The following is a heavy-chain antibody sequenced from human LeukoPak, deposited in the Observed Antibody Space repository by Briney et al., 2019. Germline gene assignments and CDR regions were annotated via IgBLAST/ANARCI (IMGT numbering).Heavy chain of an antibody. CDR2: IYSGGST. Sequence: GGSLRLSCAASGFTFSNAWMSWVRQAPGKGLEWVSVIYSGGSTYYADSVKGRFTISRDNSKNSLYLQMNSLRAEDTAVYYCARALSGWHDIDYWGQGTLVTVSS. J-gene: IGHJ4*02. V-gene: IGHV3-66*01. CDR1: GFTFSNAW. CDR3: ARALSGWHDIDY. D-gene: IGHD6-19*01.